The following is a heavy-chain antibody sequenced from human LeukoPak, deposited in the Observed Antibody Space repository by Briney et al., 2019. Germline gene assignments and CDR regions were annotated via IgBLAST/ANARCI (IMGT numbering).Heavy chain of an antibody. Sequence: ASVKVSFKASGYTFTDYYIHWVRQAPGQGLEWMGWINPDNGGTNYAQKFQGRVTMTRDTSMRTIYMDLSRLRSDDTAVFYCTREARVGNWFDPWGQGTQVTVSS. CDR3: TREARVGNWFDP. V-gene: IGHV1-2*02. CDR2: INPDNGGT. CDR1: GYTFTDYY. D-gene: IGHD2-15*01. J-gene: IGHJ5*02.